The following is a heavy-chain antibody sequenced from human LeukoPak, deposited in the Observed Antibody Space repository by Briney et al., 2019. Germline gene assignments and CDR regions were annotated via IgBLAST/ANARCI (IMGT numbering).Heavy chain of an antibody. CDR2: ISSSSSYI. CDR3: ARELSGSSSRHFDY. CDR1: GFTFSSYS. D-gene: IGHD6-13*01. V-gene: IGHV3-21*01. Sequence: GGSLRLSCAASGFTFSSYSMNWVRQAPGKGLEWVSSISSSSSYIYYADSVKGRFTISRDNAKNALHLQLNTLRAEDTAVYYCARELSGSSSRHFDYWGQGNLVTVSS. J-gene: IGHJ4*02.